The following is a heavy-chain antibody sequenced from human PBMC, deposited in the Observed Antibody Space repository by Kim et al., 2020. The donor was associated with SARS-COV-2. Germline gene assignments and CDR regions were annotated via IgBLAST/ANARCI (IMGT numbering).Heavy chain of an antibody. Sequence: SVKVSCMASGGTFRNIAISWVRQAPGQGLEWMGGIIPFFGSPRYAENFQGRVTITADESTSTAYMELSSLGSEDTAVYYCARVDEDFVEKGGYVMDVWGQGTTVTVSS. CDR3: ARVDEDFVEKGGYVMDV. CDR2: IIPFFGSP. V-gene: IGHV1-69*13. CDR1: GGTFRNIA. D-gene: IGHD2-15*01. J-gene: IGHJ6*02.